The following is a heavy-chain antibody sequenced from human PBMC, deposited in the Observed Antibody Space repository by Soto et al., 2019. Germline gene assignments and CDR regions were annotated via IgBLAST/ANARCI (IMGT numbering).Heavy chain of an antibody. V-gene: IGHV1-69*05. J-gene: IGHJ6*02. CDR1: GGSLSNYG. D-gene: IGHD3-22*01. CDR3: ARGDATKIVVTTYYAMDV. CDR2: IIPVFGTP. Sequence: QVQLVQSGAEVKKPGSSVKVSCKASGGSLSNYGISWVRQAPGQGLEWMGAIIPVFGTPNYAQKFQDRVTINTDESTTRVYMDVRRRTSEDTAVYYCARGDATKIVVTTYYAMDVWGQGNTVTVSS.